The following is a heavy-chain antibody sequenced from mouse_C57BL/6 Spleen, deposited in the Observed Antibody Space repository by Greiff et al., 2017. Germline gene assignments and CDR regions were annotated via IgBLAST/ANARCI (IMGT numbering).Heavy chain of an antibody. J-gene: IGHJ3*01. CDR3: DIYYYYDGGFAY. V-gene: IGHV5-17*01. D-gene: IGHD2-4*01. CDR1: GFTFSDYG. CDR2: ISSGSSTI. Sequence: VQLKESGGGLVKPGGSLKLSCAASGFTFSDYGMHWVRQAPEKGLEWVAYISSGSSTIYYAATVKGRFTISRDNAKNTLFLQMTSLRSEDTAMYYCDIYYYYDGGFAYGGQGTLVTVSA.